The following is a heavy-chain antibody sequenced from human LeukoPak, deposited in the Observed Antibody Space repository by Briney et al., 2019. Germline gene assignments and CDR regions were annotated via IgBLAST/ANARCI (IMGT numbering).Heavy chain of an antibody. D-gene: IGHD3-22*01. V-gene: IGHV5-51*01. CDR3: ARLPSSGYYYSDY. CDR2: IYPGGSNT. Sequence: GASVKVSCKASGYSFTSYGINWVRQAPGQGLEWMGIIYPGGSNTRYSPSFQGQVTISADKSISTAYLQWSSLKASDTAMYYCARLPSSGYYYSDYWGQGTLVTVSS. CDR1: GYSFTSYG. J-gene: IGHJ4*02.